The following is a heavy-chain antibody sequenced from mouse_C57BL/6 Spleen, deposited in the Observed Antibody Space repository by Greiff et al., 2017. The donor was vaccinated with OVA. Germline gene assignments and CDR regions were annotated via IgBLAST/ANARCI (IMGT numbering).Heavy chain of an antibody. V-gene: IGHV1-15*01. CDR3: TRRGYDGLFFAY. CDR2: IDPETGGT. Sequence: QVQLQQSGAELVRPGASVTLSCKASGYTFTDYEMHWVKQTPVHGLEWIGAIDPETGGTAYDQKFKGKAILTADKSSSTAYMELRSLTSEDSAVYYCTRRGYDGLFFAYWGQGTLVTVSA. D-gene: IGHD2-3*01. J-gene: IGHJ3*01. CDR1: GYTFTDYE.